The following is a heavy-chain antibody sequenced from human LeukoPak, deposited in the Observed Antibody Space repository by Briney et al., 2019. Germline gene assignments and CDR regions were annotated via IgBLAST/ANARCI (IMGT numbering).Heavy chain of an antibody. CDR3: ARDRTIPNICSGGSCYPYYYYYMDV. J-gene: IGHJ6*03. CDR1: GFPFSTFW. CDR2: INQDGSEK. D-gene: IGHD2-15*01. Sequence: GGSLRLSCAVSGFPFSTFWMSWVRQAAGKGLEWVANINQDGSEKYYVDSVRGRFAISRDNAKNSLYLQMNSLRPEDAAMYYCARDRTIPNICSGGSCYPYYYYYMDVWGKGTTVTISS. V-gene: IGHV3-7*01.